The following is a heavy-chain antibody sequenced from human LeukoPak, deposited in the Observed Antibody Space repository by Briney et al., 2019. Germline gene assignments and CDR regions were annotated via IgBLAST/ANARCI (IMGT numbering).Heavy chain of an antibody. Sequence: SETLSLTCTVSGGSISSYYWSWIRQPPGKGLEWIGYIYYSGSTNYNPSLKSRVTISVDTSKNQFSLKLSSVTAADTAVYYCARDPRGDITGTTFDRWGQGTLVTVSS. J-gene: IGHJ5*02. D-gene: IGHD1-20*01. CDR1: GGSISSYY. CDR2: IYYSGST. CDR3: ARDPRGDITGTTFDR. V-gene: IGHV4-59*01.